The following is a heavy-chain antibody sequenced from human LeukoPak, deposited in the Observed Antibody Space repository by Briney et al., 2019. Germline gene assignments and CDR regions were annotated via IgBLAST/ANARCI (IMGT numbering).Heavy chain of an antibody. CDR1: GGSFSGYY. J-gene: IGHJ6*02. V-gene: IGHV4-34*01. CDR2: INHSGST. Sequence: PSETLSLTCAVYGGSFSGYYWSWIRQPPGKGLEWIGEINHSGSTNYNPSLKSRVTISVDTSRNQFSLKLSSVTAADTAVYYCARRLGYCSSTSCYRWLDYYYYGMDVWGQGTTVTVSS. D-gene: IGHD2-2*01. CDR3: ARRLGYCSSTSCYRWLDYYYYGMDV.